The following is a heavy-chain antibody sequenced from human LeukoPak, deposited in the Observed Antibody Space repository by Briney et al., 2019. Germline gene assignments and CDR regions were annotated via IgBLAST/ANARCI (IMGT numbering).Heavy chain of an antibody. D-gene: IGHD3-9*01. CDR2: IKQDGSEK. CDR1: GFTFSSYW. CDR3: AREEYPFTISNWFDP. V-gene: IGHV3-7*01. J-gene: IGHJ5*02. Sequence: GGSLRLSCAASGFTFSSYWMSWVRQAPGKGLEWVANIKQDGSEKYYVDSVKGRFTISRDNAKNTLYLQMNSLRAEDTAVYYCAREEYPFTISNWFDPWGQGTLVTVSS.